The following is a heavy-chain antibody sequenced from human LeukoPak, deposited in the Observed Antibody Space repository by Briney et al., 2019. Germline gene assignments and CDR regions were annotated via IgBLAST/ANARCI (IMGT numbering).Heavy chain of an antibody. Sequence: GGSLRLSCAASGFTFSSYAMSWVRQAPGKGLEWVSAISGSGGSTYYADFVKGRFTISRDNSKDTLYLQMNSLTAEDAAVYYCAKEFHGDFPGYWGQGTLVTVSS. CDR1: GFTFSSYA. CDR2: ISGSGGST. V-gene: IGHV3-23*01. D-gene: IGHD4-17*01. J-gene: IGHJ4*02. CDR3: AKEFHGDFPGY.